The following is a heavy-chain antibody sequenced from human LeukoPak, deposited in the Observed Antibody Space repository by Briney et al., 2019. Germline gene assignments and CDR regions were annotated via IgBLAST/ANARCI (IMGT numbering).Heavy chain of an antibody. D-gene: IGHD1-26*01. CDR1: GGTFSSYA. CDR3: ATPSVGATPAFDI. J-gene: IGHJ3*02. V-gene: IGHV1-69*04. Sequence: GASVKVSCKASGGTFSSYAISWVRQAPGQGLEWMGRIIPILGIANYAQKFQGRVTITADKSTSTAYMELSSLRSEDTAVYYCATPSVGATPAFDIWGQGTMVTVSS. CDR2: IIPILGIA.